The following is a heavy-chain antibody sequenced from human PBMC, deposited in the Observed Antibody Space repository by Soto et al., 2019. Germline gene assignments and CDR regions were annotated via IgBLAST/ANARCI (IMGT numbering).Heavy chain of an antibody. CDR2: VFPIFGKT. CDR1: GGDFKNFI. V-gene: IGHV1-69*01. CDR3: ARVGSCLSSSCLYYGMDV. J-gene: IGHJ6*02. Sequence: VQLVQSGAEVRKPGSSVKVSCKASGGDFKNFIIAWVRQAPGHGLEWMGGVFPIFGKTNFVQKFQDRVTITADEATSTTYMALRSLRSEDTAVYYCARVGSCLSSSCLYYGMDVWGQGTTVIVSS. D-gene: IGHD2-2*01.